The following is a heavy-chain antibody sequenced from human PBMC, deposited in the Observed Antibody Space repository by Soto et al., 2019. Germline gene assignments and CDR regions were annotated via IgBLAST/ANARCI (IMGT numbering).Heavy chain of an antibody. CDR3: ARERGSGVIAEYFQH. CDR2: IWYDGSNK. V-gene: IGHV3-33*01. D-gene: IGHD7-27*01. J-gene: IGHJ1*01. CDR1: GFTFSSYG. Sequence: QVQLVESGGGVVQPGRSLRLSCAASGFTFSSYGMHWVRQAPGKGLEWVAVIWYDGSNKYYADSVKGRFTISRDNSKNTLYLQMNSLRAEDTAVYYCARERGSGVIAEYFQHWGQGTLVTVSS.